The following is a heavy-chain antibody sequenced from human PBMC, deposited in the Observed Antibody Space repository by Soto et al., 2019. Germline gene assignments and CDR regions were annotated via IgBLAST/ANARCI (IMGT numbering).Heavy chain of an antibody. V-gene: IGHV1-3*01. D-gene: IGHD3-3*01. CDR2: INAGNGNT. CDR1: GYTFTSYT. CDR3: ARGRRYYDFWSGYYIASWYDP. J-gene: IGHJ5*02. Sequence: ASVKVSCKASGYTFTSYTIHWVRQAPGQRLEWMGWINAGNGNTKYSQRLQGRVTITRDTSASTAYMELSSLRSEDSAVYYCARGRRYYDFWSGYYIASWYDPWGQGTLVTVSS.